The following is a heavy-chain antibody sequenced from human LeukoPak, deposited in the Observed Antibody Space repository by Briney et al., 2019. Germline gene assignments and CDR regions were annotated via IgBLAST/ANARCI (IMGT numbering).Heavy chain of an antibody. D-gene: IGHD2-2*01. J-gene: IGHJ4*02. V-gene: IGHV4-34*01. Sequence: SETLSLTCAVYGGSFSGYYWSWIRQPPGKGLEWIGEINHSGSTNYNPSFKSRVTISVDTSKNQFSLKLSSVTAADTAVYYCARGKGQYCSSTSCYGLDFDYWGQGTLVTVSS. CDR1: GGSFSGYY. CDR2: INHSGST. CDR3: ARGKGQYCSSTSCYGLDFDY.